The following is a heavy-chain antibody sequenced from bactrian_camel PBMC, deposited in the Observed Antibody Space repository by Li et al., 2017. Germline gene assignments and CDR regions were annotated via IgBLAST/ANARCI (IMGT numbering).Heavy chain of an antibody. CDR1: GYTPHKYC. D-gene: IGHD7*01. CDR2: IGIDGRT. V-gene: IGHV3S63*01. J-gene: IGHJ4*01. CDR3: AAVSCPRGVVVAAYDQYEH. Sequence: HVQLVESGGGSVQAGGSLTLSCEQSGYTPHKYCTAWFRRVPGKEREGVAGIGIDGRTAYADSVKGRFTISRDKAKNTLYLQMNSLQPEDTAVYSCAAVSCPRGVVVAAYDQYEHWGQGTQVTVS.